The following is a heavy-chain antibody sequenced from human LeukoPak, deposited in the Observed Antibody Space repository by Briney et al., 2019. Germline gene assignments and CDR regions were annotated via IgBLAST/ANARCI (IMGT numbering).Heavy chain of an antibody. V-gene: IGHV1-2*02. CDR2: INPQSGGK. J-gene: IGHJ4*02. Sequence: ASVTVSCKASGYSLAAYYLHWVRQAPGQGLEWMGWINPQSGGKSSAQKFQGRVTMARDTSITTGYMELNGLTPDDTAVYYCARDNNSATDYWGQGTLVTVSS. CDR1: GYSLAAYY. CDR3: ARDNNSATDY. D-gene: IGHD1/OR15-1a*01.